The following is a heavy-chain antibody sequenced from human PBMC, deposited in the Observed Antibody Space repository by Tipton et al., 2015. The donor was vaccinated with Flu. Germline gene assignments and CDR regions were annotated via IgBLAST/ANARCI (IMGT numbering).Heavy chain of an antibody. D-gene: IGHD1-14*01. Sequence: LRLSCTVSGGSVSSSDFYWGWVRQPPGKGPEWIGSIFHSGTTYYDLSLQRRVTISVDTSKNQFSLKMKSVTVADTAVYYCTRQVEAANRSSSWGQGTLVTVSS. J-gene: IGHJ4*02. CDR3: TRQVEAANRSSS. CDR2: IFHSGTT. CDR1: GGSVSSSDFY. V-gene: IGHV4-39*07.